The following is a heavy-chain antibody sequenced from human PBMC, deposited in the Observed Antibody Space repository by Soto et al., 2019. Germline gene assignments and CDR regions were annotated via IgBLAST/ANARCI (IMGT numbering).Heavy chain of an antibody. V-gene: IGHV1-69*13. CDR3: AWQGRLSMVRGVITRYYYYYYGMDV. CDR1: GGTFSSYA. CDR2: IIPIFGTA. Sequence: SVKVSCKASGGTFSSYAISWVRQAPGQGLEWMVGIIPIFGTANYAQKFQGRVTITADESTSTAYMELSSLRSEDTAVYYCAWQGRLSMVRGVITRYYYYYYGMDVWGQGTTVTVSS. D-gene: IGHD3-10*01. J-gene: IGHJ6*02.